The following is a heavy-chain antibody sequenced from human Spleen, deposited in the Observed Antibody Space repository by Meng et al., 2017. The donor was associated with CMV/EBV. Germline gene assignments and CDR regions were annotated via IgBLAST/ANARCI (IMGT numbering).Heavy chain of an antibody. D-gene: IGHD6-13*01. CDR1: GFTFSSYE. CDR3: ARYSSTWYWAGDC. CDR2: ISSSGGNI. J-gene: IGHJ4*02. V-gene: IGHV3-48*03. Sequence: GGSLRLSCAASGFTFSSYEMKWVRQAPGKGLEWLSYISSSGGNIYYADSVKGRFTISRDNAKNSLFLQMNSLRAEDTAVYYCARYSSTWYWAGDCWGQGTLVTVSS.